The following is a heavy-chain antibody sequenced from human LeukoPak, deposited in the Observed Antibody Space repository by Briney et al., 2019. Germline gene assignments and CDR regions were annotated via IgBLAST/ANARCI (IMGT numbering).Heavy chain of an antibody. J-gene: IGHJ4*02. V-gene: IGHV3-7*01. CDR3: ARVWSITIFGVVTQYYFDY. CDR1: GFTFSSYW. Sequence: PEGSLRLSCAASGFTFSSYWMSWVRQAPGKGLEWMANIKQDESEKYYVDSVKGRFTISRDNAKNSLYQQMNSLRAEDTAVYYCARVWSITIFGVVTQYYFDYWGPGTLVTVSS. CDR2: IKQDESEK. D-gene: IGHD3-3*01.